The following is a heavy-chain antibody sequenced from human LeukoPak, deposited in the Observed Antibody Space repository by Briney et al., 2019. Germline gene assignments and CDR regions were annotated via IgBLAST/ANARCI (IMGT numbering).Heavy chain of an antibody. V-gene: IGHV4-31*03. J-gene: IGHJ6*02. CDR2: IYYSEST. Sequence: PSETLSLTCTVSGGSISSGGYYWSWIRQHPGKGLEWIGYIYYSESTYYNPSLKSRVTISVDTSKNQFSLKLSSVTAADTAVYYCARADPYYYYYGMDVWGQGTTVTVSS. CDR1: GGSISSGGYY. CDR3: ARADPYYYYYGMDV.